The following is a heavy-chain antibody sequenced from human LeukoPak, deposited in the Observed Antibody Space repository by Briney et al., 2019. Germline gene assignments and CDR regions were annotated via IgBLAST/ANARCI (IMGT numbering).Heavy chain of an antibody. CDR3: ARLPAASAMRGDY. CDR1: GYTFSNSI. Sequence: GESLKISCKGSGYTFSNSIIGWVRQMTGKGLEWMGNIYPGDSETRYSPSFQGQVTISADKSISPAYLQWTSLGASDPAIICCARLPAASAMRGDYWGQGTLVTVSS. V-gene: IGHV5-51*01. CDR2: IYPGDSET. J-gene: IGHJ4*02. D-gene: IGHD2-2*01.